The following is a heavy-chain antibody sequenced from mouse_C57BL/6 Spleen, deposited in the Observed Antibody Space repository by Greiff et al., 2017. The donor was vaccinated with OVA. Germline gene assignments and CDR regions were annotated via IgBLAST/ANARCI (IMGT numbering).Heavy chain of an antibody. Sequence: VQLQESGPELVKPGASVKISCKASGYAFSSSWMNWVKQRPGKGLEWIGRIYPGDGDTNYNGKFKGKATLTADKSSSTAYMQLSSLTSEDSAVYFCASHYYGSRVYFDYWGQGTTLTVSS. CDR2: IYPGDGDT. J-gene: IGHJ2*01. CDR3: ASHYYGSRVYFDY. V-gene: IGHV1-82*01. D-gene: IGHD1-1*01. CDR1: GYAFSSSW.